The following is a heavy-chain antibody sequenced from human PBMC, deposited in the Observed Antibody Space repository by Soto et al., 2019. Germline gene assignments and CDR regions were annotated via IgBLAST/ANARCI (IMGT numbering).Heavy chain of an antibody. D-gene: IGHD6-13*01. CDR3: ARRGPGTYFDY. J-gene: IGHJ4*02. CDR1: GFTFSSYA. Sequence: EVQLLESGGGLVQPGGSLRLSCAASGFTFSSYAMRWVRQAPGKGLEWVSAVSGSGGSTYYADSVKGRFTISRDNSKNTLYLQMNILRAEDTAVYYCARRGPGTYFDYWGQGTLVTVSS. V-gene: IGHV3-23*01. CDR2: VSGSGGST.